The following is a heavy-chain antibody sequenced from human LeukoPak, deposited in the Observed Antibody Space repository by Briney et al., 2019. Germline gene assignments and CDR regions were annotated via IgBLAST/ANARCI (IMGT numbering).Heavy chain of an antibody. D-gene: IGHD3-22*01. CDR3: AREKPFYDSSGYYYPIAFDY. J-gene: IGHJ4*02. Sequence: GGSLRLSCAASGFTFDDYGMSWVRQAPGKGLEWVSGINWNGGSTGYADSVKGRFTIARDNAKNSLYLQMNSLRAEDTALYYCAREKPFYDSSGYYYPIAFDYWGQGTLVTVSS. CDR2: INWNGGST. CDR1: GFTFDDYG. V-gene: IGHV3-20*04.